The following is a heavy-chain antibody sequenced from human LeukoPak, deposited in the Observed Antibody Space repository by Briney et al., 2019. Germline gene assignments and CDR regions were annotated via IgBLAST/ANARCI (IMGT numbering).Heavy chain of an antibody. CDR2: IYYSGST. V-gene: IGHV4-59*01. CDR3: ASLAGRGATDY. D-gene: IGHD1-26*01. J-gene: IGHJ4*02. CDR1: GGSISSYY. Sequence: PSETLSLTCTVSGGSISSYYWSWIRQPPGKGLEWIGYIYYSGSTNYNPSLKSRVTISVDTSKNQFFLKLNSVTAADMAVYYCASLAGRGATDYWGQGTLVTVSS.